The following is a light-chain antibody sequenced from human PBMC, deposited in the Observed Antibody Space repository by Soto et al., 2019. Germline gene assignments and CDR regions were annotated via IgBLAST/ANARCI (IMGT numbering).Light chain of an antibody. Sequence: DNQITKSPSTLSASVGDRVVITCRASQSITTWLAWYQQKPAKAPKLLIYDASSLESGVPSRFSGSGSGTEFTLTISSLQPDDFATYYCQQYNDYWTFGQGAKVDI. V-gene: IGKV1-5*01. CDR3: QQYNDYWT. J-gene: IGKJ1*01. CDR2: DAS. CDR1: QSITTW.